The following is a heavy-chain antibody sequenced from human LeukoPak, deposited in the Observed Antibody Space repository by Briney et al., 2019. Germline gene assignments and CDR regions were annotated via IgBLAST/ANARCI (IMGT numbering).Heavy chain of an antibody. CDR1: GGTFSSYA. CDR3: ARRTNYDILTGYSARGYYFDY. J-gene: IGHJ4*02. D-gene: IGHD3-9*01. Sequence: ASVKVSCKASGGTFSSYAISWVRQAPGQGLEWMGWISAYNDDTRYAQKFQGRVTVTSDPATDTAYMELRSLRSDDTAVYYCARRTNYDILTGYSARGYYFDYWGQGTLVTVSA. V-gene: IGHV1-18*01. CDR2: ISAYNDDT.